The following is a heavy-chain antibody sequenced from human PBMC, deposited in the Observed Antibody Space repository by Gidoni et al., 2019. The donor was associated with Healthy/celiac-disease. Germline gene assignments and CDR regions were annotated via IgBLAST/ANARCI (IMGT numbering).Heavy chain of an antibody. D-gene: IGHD2-15*01. CDR2: ISYDGSNK. CDR3: ARDELGYCSGGSCYGFDY. V-gene: IGHV3-30*04. CDR1: GFTFSSYA. J-gene: IGHJ4*02. Sequence: QVQLVESGGGVVQPGRSLRLSCAASGFTFSSYAMHWVRQAPGKGLEWVAVISYDGSNKYYADSVKGRFTISRDNSKNTLYLQMNSLRAEDTAVYYCARDELGYCSGGSCYGFDYWGQGTLVTVSS.